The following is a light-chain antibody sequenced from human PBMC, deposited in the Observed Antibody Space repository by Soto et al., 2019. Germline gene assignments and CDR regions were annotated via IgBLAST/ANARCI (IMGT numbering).Light chain of an antibody. CDR1: HDIRSY. Sequence: DMQLTQSPSFLSASVGDSVTDTCRASHDIRSYLAWYQRKPGKAPKLLIYASSFLHSGVPSRFTGSDSGTEFTLTIISLQPEDFATYYCQQVKTFPPTFGQGTKVEIK. V-gene: IGKV1-9*01. CDR3: QQVKTFPPT. CDR2: ASS. J-gene: IGKJ1*01.